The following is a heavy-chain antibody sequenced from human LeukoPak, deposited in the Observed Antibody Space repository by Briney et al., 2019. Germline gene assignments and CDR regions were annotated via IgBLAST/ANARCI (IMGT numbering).Heavy chain of an antibody. Sequence: PGGSLRLSCAASGFIFTSYTMNWVRQAPGKGLEWIASISPTGISVWYADSLKDRSTISRDGAKSSLYLQINSLRAEDTAIYYCARDFMGESGYSGYWGQGTLVTVSS. J-gene: IGHJ4*02. CDR2: ISPTGISV. V-gene: IGHV3-21*01. CDR1: GFIFTSYT. CDR3: ARDFMGESGYSGY. D-gene: IGHD5-12*01.